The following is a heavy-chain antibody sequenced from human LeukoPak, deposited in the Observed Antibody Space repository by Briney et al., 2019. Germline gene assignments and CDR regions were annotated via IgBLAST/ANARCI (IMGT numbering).Heavy chain of an antibody. D-gene: IGHD3-10*01. V-gene: IGHV3-9*01. CDR2: ISWDSGSI. CDR3: AKAGNYYGSGSYLNPYFDY. J-gene: IGHJ4*02. CDR1: GFTFDDYA. Sequence: GGSLRLSCAASGFTFDDYAMHWVRQAPGKGLEWVSGISWDSGSIGYADSVKGRFTISRDNAKNSLYLQMNSLRAEDTALYYCAKAGNYYGSGSYLNPYFDYWGQGTLVTVSS.